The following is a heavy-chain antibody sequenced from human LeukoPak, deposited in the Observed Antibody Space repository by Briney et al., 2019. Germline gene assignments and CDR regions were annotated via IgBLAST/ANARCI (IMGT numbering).Heavy chain of an antibody. CDR2: ISNDGSNK. Sequence: PGGSLRLSCAASGFTFSSYTMDWVRQAPGKGLEWVAVISNDGSNKYYADSVKGRFTISRDNSKNTLYLQMNSLRLEDTAVYYCARDTDGDYEVYWGQGTLVTVSS. D-gene: IGHD4-17*01. J-gene: IGHJ4*02. V-gene: IGHV3-30-3*01. CDR1: GFTFSSYT. CDR3: ARDTDGDYEVY.